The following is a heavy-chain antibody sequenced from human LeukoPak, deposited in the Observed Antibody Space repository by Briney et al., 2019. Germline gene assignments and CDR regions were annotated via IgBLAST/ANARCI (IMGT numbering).Heavy chain of an antibody. CDR1: GGSISSGGYY. CDR2: IYYSGST. V-gene: IGHV4-31*03. J-gene: IGHJ5*02. CDR3: AGGYSSSWYRGFHP. Sequence: SSETLSLTCTVPGGSISSGGYYWSWIRQHPGKGLEWIGYIYYSGSTYYNPSLKSRVTISVDTSKNQFSLKLSSVTAADTAVYYCAGGYSSSWYRGFHPWGQGTLVTVSS. D-gene: IGHD6-13*01.